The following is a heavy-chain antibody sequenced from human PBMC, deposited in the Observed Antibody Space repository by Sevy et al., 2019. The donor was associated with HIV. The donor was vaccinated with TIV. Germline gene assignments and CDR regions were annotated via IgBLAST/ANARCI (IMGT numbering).Heavy chain of an antibody. Sequence: GGSLRLSCTASGFTFSNAWMNWVRQAPGKGLEWVGRIKSQSDGGTIDYAAPVKGRFTISRDDSKNTLFLQMNRLRSEDTPVYYCATKGGFWSGYQYFDSWGQGTLVTVSS. CDR3: ATKGGFWSGYQYFDS. D-gene: IGHD3-3*01. CDR1: GFTFSNAW. J-gene: IGHJ4*02. V-gene: IGHV3-15*07. CDR2: IKSQSDGGTI.